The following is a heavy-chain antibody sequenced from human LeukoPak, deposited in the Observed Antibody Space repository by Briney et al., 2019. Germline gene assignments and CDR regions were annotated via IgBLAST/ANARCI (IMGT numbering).Heavy chain of an antibody. CDR1: GFTFSSYA. J-gene: IGHJ4*02. CDR3: LRWSDY. V-gene: IGHV3-64*01. Sequence: AGGSLRLSCAASGFTFSSYAMHWVRQAPGKGLEYVSAISSNGDSTFYANSVKGRFTISRDNSKNTLYLQMGSLRADDMAVYYCLRWSDYWGQGTLVTVSS. CDR2: ISSNGDST. D-gene: IGHD4-23*01.